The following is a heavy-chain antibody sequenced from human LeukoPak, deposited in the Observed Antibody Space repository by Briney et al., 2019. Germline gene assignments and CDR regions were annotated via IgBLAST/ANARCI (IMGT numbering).Heavy chain of an antibody. V-gene: IGHV3-23*01. CDR2: ISGSGSSGGST. Sequence: GGSLRLSCAASGFTFSSYALNWVRQAPGKGLEWVSGISGSGSSGGSTYYADSVKGRFTISRDNANNTVYLQMNSLSAEDTAVYFCAKGSHYCTSTSCYPTRPLFDYWGQGTLVTVSS. CDR1: GFTFSSYA. J-gene: IGHJ4*02. D-gene: IGHD2-2*01. CDR3: AKGSHYCTSTSCYPTRPLFDY.